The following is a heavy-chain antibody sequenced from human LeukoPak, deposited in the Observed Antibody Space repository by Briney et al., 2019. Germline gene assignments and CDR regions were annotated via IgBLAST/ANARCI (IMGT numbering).Heavy chain of an antibody. CDR3: ARKVGANRGVDY. V-gene: IGHV4-4*09. Sequence: ASETLSLTCTVPGGSISSYYWSWIRQPPGKGLEWIGYIYTSGSTNYNPSFKSRVTISVDTSKNQFSLKLSSVTAADTAVYYCARKVGANRGVDYWGQGTLVTVSS. J-gene: IGHJ4*02. CDR1: GGSISSYY. CDR2: IYTSGST. D-gene: IGHD1-26*01.